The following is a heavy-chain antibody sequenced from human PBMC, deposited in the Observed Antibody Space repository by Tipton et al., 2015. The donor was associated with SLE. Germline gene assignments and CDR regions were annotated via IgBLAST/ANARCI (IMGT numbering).Heavy chain of an antibody. J-gene: IGHJ4*02. V-gene: IGHV4-59*12. CDR1: GGSISSYY. CDR3: ARANPAPFSGIAADLDY. Sequence: TLSLTCTVSGGSISSYYWSWIRQPPGKGLEWIGYIYYSGSTNYNPSLKSRVTISVDTSKNQFSLKLSSVTAADTAVYYCARANPAPFSGIAADLDYWGQGTLVTVSS. D-gene: IGHD6-13*01. CDR2: IYYSGST.